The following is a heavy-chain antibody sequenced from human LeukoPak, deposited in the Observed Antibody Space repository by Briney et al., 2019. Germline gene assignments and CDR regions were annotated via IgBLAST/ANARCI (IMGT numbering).Heavy chain of an antibody. Sequence: SETLSLTCTVSGGSISSYYWGWIRQPPGKGLEWIGSIYYSGSTYYNPSLKSRVTISVDTSKNQFSLKLSSVTAADTAVYYCARHRRSGWSLYFDYWGQGTLVTVSS. D-gene: IGHD6-19*01. CDR2: IYYSGST. J-gene: IGHJ4*02. CDR1: GGSISSYY. CDR3: ARHRRSGWSLYFDY. V-gene: IGHV4-39*01.